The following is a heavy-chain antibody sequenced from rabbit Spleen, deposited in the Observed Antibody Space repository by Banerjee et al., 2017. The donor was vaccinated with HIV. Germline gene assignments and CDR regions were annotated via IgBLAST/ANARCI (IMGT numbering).Heavy chain of an antibody. CDR1: GFSFSSSYY. CDR3: VRGSATMTMVITGYYLNL. J-gene: IGHJ4*01. Sequence: QSLEESGGDLVKPGASLTLTCTASGFSFSSSYYMCWVRQAPGKGLECIACIYADSSGSTWYASWAKGRFTISKTSSTTVTLQMTSLTAADTATYFCVRGSATMTMVITGYYLNLWGPGTLVTVS. D-gene: IGHD2-1*01. CDR2: IYADSSGST. V-gene: IGHV1S40*01.